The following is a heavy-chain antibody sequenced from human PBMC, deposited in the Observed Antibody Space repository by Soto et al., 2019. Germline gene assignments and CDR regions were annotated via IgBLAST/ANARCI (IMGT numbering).Heavy chain of an antibody. CDR1: GGSISSTHW. CDR3: ASQGLGDNNYFDP. Sequence: QVQLEESGPGLVKPSGTQSLTCAVSGGSISSTHWWSWVRQSPGKGLEWIGEISHSGSTNYNPSLESRVTISLAKSKNQFSLKLSSVTAADTAMYYCASQGLGDNNYFDPWGQGILVTVSS. CDR2: ISHSGST. D-gene: IGHD2-21*02. V-gene: IGHV4-4*02. J-gene: IGHJ5*02.